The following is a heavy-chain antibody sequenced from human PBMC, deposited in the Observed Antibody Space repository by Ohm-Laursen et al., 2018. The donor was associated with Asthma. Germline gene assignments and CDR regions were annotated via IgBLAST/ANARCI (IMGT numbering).Heavy chain of an antibody. CDR1: GFTFRSYA. D-gene: IGHD6-13*01. CDR3: AKDNGQQLVLSL. V-gene: IGHV3-30-3*01. CDR2: GGSYYDGGLK. Sequence: SLRLSCAASGFTFRSYAMHWVRQAPGKGLEWVAVGGSYYDGGLKYYADSVNGRFTVSRDDSKNTLYPQMNSLRAEDTAVYYCAKDNGQQLVLSLWGQGTLVTVSS. J-gene: IGHJ4*02.